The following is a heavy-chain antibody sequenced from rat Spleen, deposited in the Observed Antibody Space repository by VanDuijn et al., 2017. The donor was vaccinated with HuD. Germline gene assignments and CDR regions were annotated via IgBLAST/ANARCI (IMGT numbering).Heavy chain of an antibody. CDR3: ARCDGGYWYFDF. D-gene: IGHD1-11*01. Sequence: EVQLQESGPGLVKPSQSLSLTCSVTGYSITSNYWGWIRKFPGNKMEWMGYITYSGSTTYNPSLKSRISITRDTSKNQFFLQLNSVTTEDTATYYCARCDGGYWYFDFWGPGTMVAVSS. CDR1: GYSITSNY. CDR2: ITYSGST. V-gene: IGHV3-1*01. J-gene: IGHJ1*01.